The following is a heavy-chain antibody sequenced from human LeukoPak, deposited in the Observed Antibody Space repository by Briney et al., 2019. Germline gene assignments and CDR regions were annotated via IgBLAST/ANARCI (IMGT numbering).Heavy chain of an antibody. D-gene: IGHD3-10*01. Sequence: ASVKVSCKASGYTFINYGITWVRQAPGQGLEWLGWISPYSGQTNYAQRLQGRIIMTSDTSTNTAYLNLRSLRSDDTAVFYCARDLGAGPERGDYWGQGTLVTVSS. CDR3: ARDLGAGPERGDY. J-gene: IGHJ4*02. CDR1: GYTFINYG. V-gene: IGHV1-18*01. CDR2: ISPYSGQT.